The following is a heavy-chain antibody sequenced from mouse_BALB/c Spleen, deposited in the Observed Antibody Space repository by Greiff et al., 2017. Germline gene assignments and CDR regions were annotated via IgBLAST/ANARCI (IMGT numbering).Heavy chain of an antibody. CDR3: ARDVMITTGGFAY. V-gene: IGHV5-4*02. CDR2: ISDGGSYT. D-gene: IGHD2-4*01. CDR1: GFTFSDYY. J-gene: IGHJ3*01. Sequence: EVHLVESGGGLVKPGGSLKLSCAASGFTFSDYYMYWVRQTPEKRLEWVATISDGGSYTYYPDSVKGRFTISRDNAKNNLYLQMSSLKSEDTAMYYCARDVMITTGGFAYWGQGTLVTVSA.